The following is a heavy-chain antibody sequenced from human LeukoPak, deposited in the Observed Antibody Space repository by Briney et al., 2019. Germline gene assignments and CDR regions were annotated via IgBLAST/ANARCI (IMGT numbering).Heavy chain of an antibody. Sequence: GGSLRLSCAASGFTFSSYAMSWVRQAPGKGLEWVSSMSGGGGVTYYADSVKGRFTISRDNSKNTLYLQMNSLRAEDTAVYYCAKGGGPYSYGSKRAYFDYWGQGTLVTVSS. CDR2: MSGGGGVT. J-gene: IGHJ4*02. CDR3: AKGGGPYSYGSKRAYFDY. V-gene: IGHV3-23*01. CDR1: GFTFSSYA. D-gene: IGHD5-18*01.